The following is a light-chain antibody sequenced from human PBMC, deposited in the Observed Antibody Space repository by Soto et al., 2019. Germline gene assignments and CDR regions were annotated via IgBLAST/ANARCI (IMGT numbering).Light chain of an antibody. CDR1: QSISVW. J-gene: IGKJ1*01. CDR2: DAS. CDR3: QQYNNYATWT. Sequence: DIQMTQSPSTLSASVGDRVTITCRAGQSISVWLAWYQQKPGKAPKVLIWDASSLQRGVPSRFSGSGSGTEFTLTISSLQPDDFATYYCQQYNNYATWTFGQGTKVDIK. V-gene: IGKV1-5*01.